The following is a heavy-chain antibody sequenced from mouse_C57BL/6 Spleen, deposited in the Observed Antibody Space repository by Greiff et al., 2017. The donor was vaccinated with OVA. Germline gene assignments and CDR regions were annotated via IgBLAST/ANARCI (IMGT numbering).Heavy chain of an antibody. J-gene: IGHJ2*01. CDR2: IYPRSGNT. CDR3: AREEASSSGFDY. V-gene: IGHV1-81*01. D-gene: IGHD3-2*02. Sequence: VKLVESGAELARPGASVKLSCKASGYTFTSYGISWVKQRTGQGLEWIGEIYPRSGNTYYNEKFKGKATLTADKSSSTAYMELRSLTSEDSAVYFCAREEASSSGFDYWGQGTTLTVSS. CDR1: GYTFTSYG.